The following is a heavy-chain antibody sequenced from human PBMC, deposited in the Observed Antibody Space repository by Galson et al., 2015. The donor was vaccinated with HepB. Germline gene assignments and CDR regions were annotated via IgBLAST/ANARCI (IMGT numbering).Heavy chain of an antibody. D-gene: IGHD3-22*01. CDR2: IIPILGIA. CDR1: GGTFSSYT. J-gene: IGHJ4*02. V-gene: IGHV1-69*02. CDR3: ARLPGYYDSSGYPLYYFDY. Sequence: SVKVSCKASGGTFSSYTISWVRQAPGQGLEWMGRIIPILGIANYAQKFQGRVTITADKSTSTAYMELSSLRSEDTAMYYCARLPGYYDSSGYPLYYFDYWGQGTLVTVSS.